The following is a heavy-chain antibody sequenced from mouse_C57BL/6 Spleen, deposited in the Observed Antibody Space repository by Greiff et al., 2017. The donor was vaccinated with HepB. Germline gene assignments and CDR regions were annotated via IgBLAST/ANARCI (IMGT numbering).Heavy chain of an antibody. CDR3: ARWDDYDGYYFDY. J-gene: IGHJ2*01. CDR2: IYPGDGDT. Sequence: VMLVESGPELVKPGASVKISCKASGYAFSSSWMNWVKQRPGKGLEWIGRIYPGDGDTNYNGKFKGKATLTADKSSSTAYMQLSSLTSEDSAVYFCARWDDYDGYYFDYWGQGTTLTVSS. CDR1: GYAFSSSW. V-gene: IGHV1-82*01. D-gene: IGHD2-4*01.